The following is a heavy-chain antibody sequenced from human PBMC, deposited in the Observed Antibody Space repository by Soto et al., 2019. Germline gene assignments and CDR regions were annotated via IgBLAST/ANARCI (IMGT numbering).Heavy chain of an antibody. J-gene: IGHJ4*02. CDR1: GFTFSSYW. Sequence: PGGSLRLSCAASGFTFSSYWMSWVRQAPGKGLEWVANIKQDGSEKYYVDSAKGRFTISRDNAKNSLYLQMNSLRAEDTAVYYCARGSFGQQLVSDFDYWGQGTLVTVSS. CDR3: ARGSFGQQLVSDFDY. V-gene: IGHV3-7*03. CDR2: IKQDGSEK. D-gene: IGHD6-13*01.